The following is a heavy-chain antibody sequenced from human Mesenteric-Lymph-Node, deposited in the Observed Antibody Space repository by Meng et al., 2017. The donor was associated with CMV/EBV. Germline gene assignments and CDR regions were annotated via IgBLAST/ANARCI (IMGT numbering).Heavy chain of an antibody. D-gene: IGHD3-22*01. V-gene: IGHV3-11*04. J-gene: IGHJ4*02. CDR1: GFTFSDYY. CDR2: ISSSGSAI. CDR3: ARDSYYYDSSEFDF. Sequence: GESLKISCAASGFTFSDYYMSWIRQAPGKGLEWVSYISSSGSAIYYADSVKGRFTISRDNAKNSLYLQMNSLRAEDTAVYYCARDSYYYDSSEFDFWGQGTLVTVSS.